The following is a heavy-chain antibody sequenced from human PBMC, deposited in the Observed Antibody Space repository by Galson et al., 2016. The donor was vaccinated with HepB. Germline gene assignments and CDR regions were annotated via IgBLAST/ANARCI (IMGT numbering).Heavy chain of an antibody. D-gene: IGHD3-22*01. J-gene: IGHJ4*02. CDR3: SRGTKLYYYDSRGYGY. V-gene: IGHV3-49*03. CDR2: LRSKTYGATT. Sequence: SLRLSCAASGSTFGDYAMSWFRQAPGMGLEWVGFLRSKTYGATTVYAASVKGRFSISRDDSNSIAYLQMNSLKTEYTAVYYCSRGTKLYYYDSRGYGYWGQGTLVTVSS. CDR1: GSTFGDYA.